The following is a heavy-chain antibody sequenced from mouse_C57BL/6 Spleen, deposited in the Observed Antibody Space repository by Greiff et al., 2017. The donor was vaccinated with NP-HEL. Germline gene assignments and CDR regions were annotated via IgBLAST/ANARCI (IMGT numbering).Heavy chain of an antibody. CDR3: ARQMVTTWYFDV. CDR1: GFTFSSYG. CDR2: ISSGGSYT. V-gene: IGHV5-6*01. Sequence: EVQVVESGGDLVKPGGSLKLSCAASGFTFSSYGMSWVRQTPDKRLEWVATISSGGSYTYYLDSVKGRFTISRDNAKNTLYLQMSSLKSEDTAMYYCARQMVTTWYFDVWGTGTTVTVSS. D-gene: IGHD2-2*01. J-gene: IGHJ1*03.